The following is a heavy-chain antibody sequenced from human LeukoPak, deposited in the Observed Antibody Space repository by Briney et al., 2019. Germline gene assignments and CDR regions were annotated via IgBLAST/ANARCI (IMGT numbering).Heavy chain of an antibody. CDR1: GYTFTSYG. CDR2: IIPIFGTA. J-gene: IGHJ6*02. Sequence: GASVKVFCKASGYTFTSYGISWVRQAPGQGLEWKGRIIPIFGTANYAQKFQGRVTITADESTSTAYMELSSLRSEDTAVYYCARADGIAGLGYYYYYGMDVWGQGTTVTVSS. D-gene: IGHD6-13*01. CDR3: ARADGIAGLGYYYYYGMDV. V-gene: IGHV1-69*13.